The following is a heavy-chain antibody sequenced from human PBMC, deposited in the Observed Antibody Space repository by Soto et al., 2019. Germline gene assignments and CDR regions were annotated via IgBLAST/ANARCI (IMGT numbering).Heavy chain of an antibody. CDR1: GGSISGGGYS. J-gene: IGHJ6*02. V-gene: IGHV4-30-2*01. Sequence: PSETLSLTCAVSGGSISGGGYSWSWIRQPPGKGLEWIGYIYHSGSTYYNPSLKSRVTISVDRSKNQFSLKLSSVTAADTAVYYCARXGSGWYGKGYYYYGMDVWGQGTTVTVSS. D-gene: IGHD6-19*01. CDR3: ARXGSGWYGKGYYYYGMDV. CDR2: IYHSGST.